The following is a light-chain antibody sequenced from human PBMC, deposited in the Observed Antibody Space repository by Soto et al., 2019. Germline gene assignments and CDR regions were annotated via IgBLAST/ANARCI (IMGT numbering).Light chain of an antibody. Sequence: EIVMTQSPATLSVSPGGRGTLSCRASQSVSSNLAWYQQKPGQAPRLLIYGASTRATGIPARFSGSGSGTEFTLTISSLQSEDFAVYYCQQYNNWPPWTFGQGTKGDIK. CDR1: QSVSSN. CDR3: QQYNNWPPWT. J-gene: IGKJ1*01. V-gene: IGKV3-15*01. CDR2: GAS.